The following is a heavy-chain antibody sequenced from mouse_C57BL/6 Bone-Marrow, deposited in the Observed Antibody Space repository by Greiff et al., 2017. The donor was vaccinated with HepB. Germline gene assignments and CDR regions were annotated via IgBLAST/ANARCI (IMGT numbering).Heavy chain of an antibody. CDR3: ARWGNYYGSSWAMDY. V-gene: IGHV1-59*01. D-gene: IGHD1-1*01. CDR2: IDPSDSYT. Sequence: QVQLQQPGAELVRPGTSVKLSCKASGYTFTSYWMHWVKQRPGQGLEWIGVIDPSDSYTNYNQKFKGKATLTVDTSSSTAYMQLSSLTSEDSAVYYCARWGNYYGSSWAMDYWGQGTSVTVSS. CDR1: GYTFTSYW. J-gene: IGHJ4*01.